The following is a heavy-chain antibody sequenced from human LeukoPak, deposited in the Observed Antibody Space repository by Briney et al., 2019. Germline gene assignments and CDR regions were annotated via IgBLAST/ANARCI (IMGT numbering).Heavy chain of an antibody. CDR3: ARAKSGSSTSWFDP. CDR1: GYTFTGYY. CDR2: INPNSGGT. Sequence: ASVTVSCKASGYTFTGYYMHWVRQAPGQGLEWMGRINPNSGGTNYAQKFQGRVTMTRDTSISTAYMELSRLRADDTAVYYCARAKSGSSTSWFDPWGQGTLVTVSS. J-gene: IGHJ5*02. D-gene: IGHD2-2*01. V-gene: IGHV1-2*02.